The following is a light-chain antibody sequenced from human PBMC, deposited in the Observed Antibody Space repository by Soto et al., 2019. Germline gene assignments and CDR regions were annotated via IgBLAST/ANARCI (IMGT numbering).Light chain of an antibody. CDR2: EVS. V-gene: IGKV2D-29*02. J-gene: IGKJ5*01. CDR1: QSLLHITGETF. Sequence: DVVMTQTPLSLSVTPGQPASISCKSSQSLLHITGETFLFWYLQKPGQSPQLLIYEVSTRVSGVPDRFSGSGSGTDCTLEISRVETDDVGIYYCMQSTQRPPTFGQGTRLGIE. CDR3: MQSTQRPPT.